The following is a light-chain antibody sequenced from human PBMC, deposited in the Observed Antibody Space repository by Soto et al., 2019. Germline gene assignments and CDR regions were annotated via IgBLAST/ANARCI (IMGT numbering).Light chain of an antibody. J-gene: IGKJ1*01. CDR2: GAS. CDR1: QSVISH. Sequence: EIVVTQSPATLSLSPGERATLSCRAGQSVISHLAWYQQKPGQAPRLLIYGASTRATGIPARFSGSGSGTEFSLTISSLQSEDFAVYYCQQYNNWPRWTFGQGTKVDIK. CDR3: QQYNNWPRWT. V-gene: IGKV3-15*01.